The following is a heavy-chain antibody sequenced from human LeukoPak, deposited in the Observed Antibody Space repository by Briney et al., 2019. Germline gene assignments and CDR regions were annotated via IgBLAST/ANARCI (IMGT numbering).Heavy chain of an antibody. D-gene: IGHD6-19*01. CDR1: GFTFSNYA. Sequence: PGGSLRLSCVASGFTFSNYAMTWVRQAPGKGLEWVSDISGSGGITYYADSVRGRLTISRDNSLNTLYLQMNSLRAEDTAVYYCAKAVAGYWYFDLWGRGTLHTVSS. V-gene: IGHV3-23*01. CDR3: AKAVAGYWYFDL. J-gene: IGHJ2*01. CDR2: ISGSGGIT.